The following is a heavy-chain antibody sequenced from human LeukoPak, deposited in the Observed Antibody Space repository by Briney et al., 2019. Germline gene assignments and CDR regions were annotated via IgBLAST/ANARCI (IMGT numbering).Heavy chain of an antibody. CDR3: AKDRVATTRSQYYFDY. CDR2: ISISGGST. CDR1: GSTFSSYA. V-gene: IGHV3-23*01. D-gene: IGHD1-7*01. J-gene: IGHJ4*02. Sequence: GGSLRLSCAASGSTFSSYAMTWVRQAPGKGLEWVSAISISGGSTNYADSVTGRFTISRDNSKNTLYLQMNSLRAEDTAVYYCAKDRVATTRSQYYFDYWGQGTLVTVSS.